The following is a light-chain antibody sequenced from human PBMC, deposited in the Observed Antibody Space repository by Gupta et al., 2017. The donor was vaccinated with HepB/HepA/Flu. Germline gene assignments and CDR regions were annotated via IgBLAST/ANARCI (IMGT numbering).Light chain of an antibody. CDR1: QSVLYSSNNKNY. CDR3: QQYYSTPRT. J-gene: IGKJ1*01. CDR2: WAS. Sequence: LAVSLGERATINCKSSQSVLYSSNNKNYLAWYQQKPGQPPKLLIYWASTRESGVPDRFSGSGSGTDFTLTISSLQAEDVAVYYCQQYYSTPRTFGQWTKVEIK. V-gene: IGKV4-1*01.